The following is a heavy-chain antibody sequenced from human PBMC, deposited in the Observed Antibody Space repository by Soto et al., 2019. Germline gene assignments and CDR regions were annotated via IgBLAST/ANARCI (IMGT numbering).Heavy chain of an antibody. CDR3: ARDGTMVRGVRDL. J-gene: IGHJ6*02. V-gene: IGHV4-4*07. D-gene: IGHD3-10*01. CDR1: GGSISSYY. Sequence: QVQLQESGPGLVKPSETLSLTCTVSGGSISSYYWSWIRQPAGKGLEWIGRIYTSGSTNYNPSLKSGVTMSVDTSKHQFPLKLSSVPAADTAVYYCARDGTMVRGVRDLLGQGTTVTVSS. CDR2: IYTSGST.